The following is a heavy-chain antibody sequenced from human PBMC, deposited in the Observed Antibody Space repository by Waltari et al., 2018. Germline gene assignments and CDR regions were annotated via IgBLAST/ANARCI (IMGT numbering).Heavy chain of an antibody. V-gene: IGHV1-18*01. CDR1: GYTFSDYG. Sequence: QVQLVQSGAEVKKPGASVKVSCKASGYTFSDYGISWVRQAPGQGLEWMGRSSGNNGHTNHAQKFQGRLIMTEDTSATTVYMELTYLTSDDTAVYYCARERHRLMEEGYLMALDPWGQGTLVTVSS. D-gene: IGHD3-3*01. CDR3: ARERHRLMEEGYLMALDP. CDR2: SSGNNGHT. J-gene: IGHJ5*02.